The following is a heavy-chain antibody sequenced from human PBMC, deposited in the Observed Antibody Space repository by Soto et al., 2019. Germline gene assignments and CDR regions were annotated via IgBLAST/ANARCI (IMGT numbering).Heavy chain of an antibody. CDR1: GGSFSGYY. J-gene: IGHJ4*01. Sequence: PSETLSLTCAVYGGSFSGYYWSWIRQPPGKGLEWIGEINHSGSTNYNPSLKSRVTISVDTSKNQFSLKLSSVTAADTAVYYCARGGYYYENSGQNAYDDWGQGILVTVSS. D-gene: IGHD3-22*01. V-gene: IGHV4-34*01. CDR2: INHSGST. CDR3: ARGGYYYENSGQNAYDD.